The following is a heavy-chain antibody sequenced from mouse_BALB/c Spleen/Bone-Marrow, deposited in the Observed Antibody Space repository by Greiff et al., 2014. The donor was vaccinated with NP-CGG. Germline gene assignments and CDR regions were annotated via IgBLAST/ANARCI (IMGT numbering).Heavy chain of an antibody. D-gene: IGHD2-14*01. CDR1: GFTFTDYY. J-gene: IGHJ2*01. Sequence: EVKLTQSXPELVKPGASVKLSCKASGFTFTDYYMKWVKQNHGKSLEWIGDINPNSGDSFYNQKFKGKATLTVDKSSSTAYMQLNSQKTEGYAVYCYAKSRYGNYWGQGTTLTVSS. CDR2: INPNSGDS. V-gene: IGHV1S46*01. CDR3: AKSRYGNY.